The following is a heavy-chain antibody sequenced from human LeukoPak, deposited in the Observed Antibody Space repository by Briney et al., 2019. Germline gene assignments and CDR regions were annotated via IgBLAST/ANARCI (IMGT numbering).Heavy chain of an antibody. J-gene: IGHJ4*02. CDR1: TFTFSHYG. Sequence: GGSLRLSCAASTFTFSHYGMHWVRHAPGKGLEWVAVVFNDGSNQYYADSVKGRFTVSRDNSQNMLYLQMNSLRPEDTAVYYCAKDAERGFDYSNSLQKWGQGTLVTVSS. D-gene: IGHD4-11*01. CDR2: VFNDGSNQ. CDR3: AKDAERGFDYSNSLQK. V-gene: IGHV3-33*03.